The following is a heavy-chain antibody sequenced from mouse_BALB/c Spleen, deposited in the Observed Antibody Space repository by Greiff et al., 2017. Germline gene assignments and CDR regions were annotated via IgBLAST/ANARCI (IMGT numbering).Heavy chain of an antibody. V-gene: IGHV3-2*02. J-gene: IGHJ3*01. CDR1: GYSITSDYA. D-gene: IGHD2-13*01. CDR3: ARGGDPWFAY. Sequence: EVQRVESGPGLVKPSQSLSLTCTVTGYSITSDYAWNWIRQFPGNKLEWMGYISYSGSTSYNPSLKSRISITRDTSKNQFFLQLNSVTTEDTATYYCARGGDPWFAYWGQGTLVTVSA. CDR2: ISYSGST.